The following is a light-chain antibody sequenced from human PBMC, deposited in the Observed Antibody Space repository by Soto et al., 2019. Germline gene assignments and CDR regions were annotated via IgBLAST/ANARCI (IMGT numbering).Light chain of an antibody. CDR2: GAS. J-gene: IGKJ1*01. CDR3: QKYGSSGT. CDR1: QSVSNNY. V-gene: IGKV3-20*01. Sequence: EIVLTQSPGTLSLSPGERATLSCRASQSVSNNYLAWYQQKPGQAPRLLIYGASNGATGIPDRFSGSGSGTDFTLTISRLEPEDFAVYYCQKYGSSGTFGQGTKVDIK.